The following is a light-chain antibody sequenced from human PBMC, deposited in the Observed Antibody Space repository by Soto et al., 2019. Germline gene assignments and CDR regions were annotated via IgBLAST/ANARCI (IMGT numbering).Light chain of an antibody. CDR1: QSIYTY. Sequence: DVQMTQSPSSLSASFGDRGSITFRASQSIYTYLHWYRQRPGSAPTLLVFAASALHSGVPSRFSGSGSGTNFTLTISNLQSEDFATYYCQQSYSPPVTFGGGTKVDIK. V-gene: IGKV1-39*01. J-gene: IGKJ4*01. CDR2: AAS. CDR3: QQSYSPPVT.